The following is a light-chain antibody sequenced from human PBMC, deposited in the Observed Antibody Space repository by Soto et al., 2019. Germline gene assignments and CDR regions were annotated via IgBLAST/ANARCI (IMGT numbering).Light chain of an antibody. CDR2: VAS. Sequence: IVMTQSPATLSVSPGERATLSCRASHSVGSNVAWYQQKPDQAPRLLIYVASTRATGIPARFSGSGSGTEFTLTISSLQSEDFAMYFCQQYNTWPPFAFGPGTKVDIK. V-gene: IGKV3-15*01. CDR3: QQYNTWPPFA. CDR1: HSVGSN. J-gene: IGKJ3*01.